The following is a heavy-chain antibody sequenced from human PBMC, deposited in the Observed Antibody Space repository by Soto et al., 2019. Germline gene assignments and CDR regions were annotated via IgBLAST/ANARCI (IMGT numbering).Heavy chain of an antibody. CDR1: GFTFSSYG. D-gene: IGHD6-13*01. V-gene: IGHV3-33*01. CDR3: ARDLGNIAAVNWFDP. CDR2: IWYDGSNK. J-gene: IGHJ5*02. Sequence: GGSLRLSCAASGFTFSSYGMHWVRQAPGKGLEWVAVIWYDGSNKYYADSVKGRFTISRDNSKNTLYLQMNSLRAEDTAVYYCARDLGNIAAVNWFDPWGQGTLVTVSS.